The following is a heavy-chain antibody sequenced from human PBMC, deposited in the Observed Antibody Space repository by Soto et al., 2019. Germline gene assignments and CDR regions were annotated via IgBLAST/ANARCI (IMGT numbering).Heavy chain of an antibody. J-gene: IGHJ6*02. CDR1: GFTFSSYG. Sequence: GGSLRLSCAASGFTFSSYGMHWVRQAPGKGLEWVAVIWYDGSNKYYADSVKGRFTISRDNSKNTLYLQMNSLRAEDTAVYYCARVSMTLVTRDYYYGMDVWGQGTTVTVSS. CDR2: IWYDGSNK. V-gene: IGHV3-33*01. CDR3: ARVSMTLVTRDYYYGMDV. D-gene: IGHD3-22*01.